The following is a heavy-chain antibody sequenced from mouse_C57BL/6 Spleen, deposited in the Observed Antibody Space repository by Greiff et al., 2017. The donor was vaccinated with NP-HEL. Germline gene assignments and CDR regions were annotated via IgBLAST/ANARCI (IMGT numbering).Heavy chain of an antibody. CDR1: GFTFSDAW. V-gene: IGHV6-6*01. D-gene: IGHD1-1*01. CDR2: IRNKANNHAT. Sequence: EVKLVESGGGLVQPGGSMKLSCAASGFTFSDAWMDWVRQSPEKGLEWVAEIRNKANNHATYYAESVKGRFTISRDDSKSSVYLQLNSLRAEDTVIYYCTPITTVVFASWGQGTTLTVSS. J-gene: IGHJ2*01. CDR3: TPITTVVFAS.